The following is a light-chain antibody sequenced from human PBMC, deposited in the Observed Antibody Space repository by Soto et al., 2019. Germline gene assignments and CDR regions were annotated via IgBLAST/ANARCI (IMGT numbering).Light chain of an antibody. CDR3: QQRAN. J-gene: IGKJ5*01. CDR2: DTS. CDR1: QTVTGS. Sequence: EFVLTQSPATLPLSPGERATLSCRASQTVTGSLAWYQQRPGQAPRLLIYDTSNSATGIPARFSGGGSGTDFTLTSSSLEPEDSAVYYCQQRANFGQGTRLEI. V-gene: IGKV3-11*01.